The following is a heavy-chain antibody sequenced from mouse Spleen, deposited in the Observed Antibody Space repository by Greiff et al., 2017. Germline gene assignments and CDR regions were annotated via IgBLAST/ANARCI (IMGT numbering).Heavy chain of an antibody. V-gene: IGHV5-12*02. Sequence: EVKLMESGGGLVQPGGSLKLSCTTSGFTFSDYCMYWVRQTPEKRLEWVAYISNGGSSTYYPDTVKGRFTISRDNAKNTLYLQMSRLKSEDTAMYYCARQGYYGNYNAMDYWGQGTSVIVSS. CDR1: GFTFSDYC. CDR2: ISNGGSST. J-gene: IGHJ4*01. D-gene: IGHD2-1*01. CDR3: ARQGYYGNYNAMDY.